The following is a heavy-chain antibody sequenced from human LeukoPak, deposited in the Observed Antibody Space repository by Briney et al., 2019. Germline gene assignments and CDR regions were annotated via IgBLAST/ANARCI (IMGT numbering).Heavy chain of an antibody. V-gene: IGHV3-23*01. CDR1: GFTFSSYA. CDR2: ISGSGGST. Sequence: PGGSLRLSCAASGFTFSSYAMSWVRQAPGKGLEWVSAISGSGGSTYYADSVKGRFTISRDNSKNTLYLQMNSLRAEDTAVHYCAKDRWELHYFDYWGQGTLVTASS. CDR3: AKDRWELHYFDY. J-gene: IGHJ4*02. D-gene: IGHD1-26*01.